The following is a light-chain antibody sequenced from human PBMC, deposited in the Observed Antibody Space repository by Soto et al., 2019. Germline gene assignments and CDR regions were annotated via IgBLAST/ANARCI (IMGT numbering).Light chain of an antibody. Sequence: EIVRTQSPDTLSVSPGETATLSCRASQSVSSNLAWYQQKPGQAPRLLISDASTRAAGLPARFSGSGSGTELTITISGLQSEDVAVYYFQQSNNWPKTLGQGTKVEIK. V-gene: IGKV3-15*01. J-gene: IGKJ1*01. CDR2: DAS. CDR1: QSVSSN. CDR3: QQSNNWPKT.